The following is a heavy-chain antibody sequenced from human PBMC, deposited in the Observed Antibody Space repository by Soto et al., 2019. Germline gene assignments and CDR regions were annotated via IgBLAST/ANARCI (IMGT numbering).Heavy chain of an antibody. V-gene: IGHV3-21*01. CDR2: ISSNSAYI. J-gene: IGHJ5*02. CDR1: GFTFCSFT. D-gene: IGHD6-13*01. Sequence: GGSLRLSCAASGFTFCSFTMNWVRQAPGKGLEWVSTISSNSAYIYYTDALRGRFTISRDNAKNSLHLQMNSLRAEDTAVYYCTRDAARDSSARGWFDPWGPGTLVTVSS. CDR3: TRDAARDSSARGWFDP.